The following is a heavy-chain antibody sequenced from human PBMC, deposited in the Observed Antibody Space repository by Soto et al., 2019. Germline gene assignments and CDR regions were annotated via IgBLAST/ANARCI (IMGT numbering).Heavy chain of an antibody. CDR2: IYYSGST. J-gene: IGHJ4*02. Sequence: QVQLQESGPGLVKPSQTLSLTCTVSGGSISSGGYYWSWIRQHPGKGLEWIGYIYYSGSTYYNPSLKSRVTKSVDPSKNQFSLKLSSVTAADTAVYYCAIQGDYYGSGSYLSYWGQGTLVTVSS. D-gene: IGHD3-10*01. CDR3: AIQGDYYGSGSYLSY. V-gene: IGHV4-31*03. CDR1: GGSISSGGYY.